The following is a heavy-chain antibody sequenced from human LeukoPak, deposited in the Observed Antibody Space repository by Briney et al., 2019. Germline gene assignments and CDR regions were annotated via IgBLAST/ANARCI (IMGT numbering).Heavy chain of an antibody. CDR2: IYVGGSA. V-gene: IGHV3-53*01. CDR3: ARLKIDGTHFDY. Sequence: GGSLRLSCAASGFTVSNNYMSWVRQTPGKGLEWVSVIYVGGSAYYADSVKGRFTISGDSSKNTLYLLMNSLRAEDTAVYYCARLKIDGTHFDYWGQGTLVTVSS. D-gene: IGHD3-9*01. CDR1: GFTVSNNY. J-gene: IGHJ4*02.